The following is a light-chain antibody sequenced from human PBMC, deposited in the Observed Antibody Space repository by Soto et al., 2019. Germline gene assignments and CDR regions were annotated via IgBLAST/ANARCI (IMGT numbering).Light chain of an antibody. CDR2: DAF. V-gene: IGKV3-11*01. CDR3: QQRSKWPRYS. J-gene: IGKJ2*03. CDR1: QSVSSY. Sequence: EIVLTQSPGTLSLSPGERATLSCRASQSVSSYLAWYQHKPGQAPKLLIYDAFNRATGIPARFSGSGSGTDFTLTISSREPEDFAVYFCQQRSKWPRYSFGQGTKLEIK.